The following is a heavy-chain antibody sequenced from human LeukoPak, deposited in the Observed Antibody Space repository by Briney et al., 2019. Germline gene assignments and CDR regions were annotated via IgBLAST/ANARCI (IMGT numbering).Heavy chain of an antibody. CDR2: IIPIYGTA. J-gene: IGHJ6*03. CDR1: GGTFSSYA. CDR3: AREGYSSSWYRDYYYYMDV. Sequence: SVKVSCKASGGTFSSYAISWVRQAPGQGLEWMGGIIPIYGTANYAQKFQGRVTITTDESTSTAYMELSSLRSEDTAVYYCAREGYSSSWYRDYYYYMDVWGKGTTVTVSS. V-gene: IGHV1-69*05. D-gene: IGHD6-13*01.